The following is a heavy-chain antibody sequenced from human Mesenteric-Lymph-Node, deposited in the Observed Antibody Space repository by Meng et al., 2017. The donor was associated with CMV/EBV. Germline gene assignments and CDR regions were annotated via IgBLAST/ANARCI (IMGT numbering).Heavy chain of an antibody. J-gene: IGHJ6*02. CDR2: TRNKANSYTT. V-gene: IGHV3-72*01. CDR3: ARVSNYYGMDV. Sequence: GESLKISCAASGFTFSSYSMNWVRQAPGKGLEWVGRTRNKANSYTTEYAASVKGRFTISRDDSKNSPYLQMNSLKTEDTAVYYCARVSNYYGMDVWGQGTTVTVSS. CDR1: GFTFSSYS.